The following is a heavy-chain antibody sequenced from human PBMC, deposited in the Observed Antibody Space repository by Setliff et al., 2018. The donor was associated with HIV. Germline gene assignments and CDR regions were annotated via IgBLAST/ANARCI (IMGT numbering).Heavy chain of an antibody. CDR3: ARNHHYYGSGSPKFYYFDY. V-gene: IGHV5-51*01. CDR1: GNSLTIYW. CDR2: IYPGDSDT. J-gene: IGHJ4*02. Sequence: GESLKISCKGSGNSLTIYWIGWVRQMPGKGLEWMGIIYPGDSDTSYSPSFQGQVTISVDKSITTAYLQWSTLKASDTAVYFCARNHHYYGSGSPKFYYFDYWGQGTLVTVSS. D-gene: IGHD3-10*01.